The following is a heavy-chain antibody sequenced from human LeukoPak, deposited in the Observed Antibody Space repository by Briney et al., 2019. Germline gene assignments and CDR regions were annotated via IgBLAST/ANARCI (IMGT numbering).Heavy chain of an antibody. CDR3: TRPRYYDFWSGSDDAFDI. J-gene: IGHJ3*02. V-gene: IGHV3-73*01. CDR1: GFTFSGSA. D-gene: IGHD3-3*01. CDR2: IRSKANSYAT. Sequence: GGSLRLSCAASGFTFSGSAMHWVRQASGKGLEWVGRIRSKANSYATAYAASVKGRFTISRDDSKNTAYLQMNSLKTEDTAVYYCTRPRYYDFWSGSDDAFDIWGQGTMVTVSS.